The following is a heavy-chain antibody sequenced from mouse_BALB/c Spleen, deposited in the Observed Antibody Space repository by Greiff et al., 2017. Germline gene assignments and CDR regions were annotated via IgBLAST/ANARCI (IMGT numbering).Heavy chain of an antibody. CDR1: GFTFSSYG. J-gene: IGHJ2*01. CDR3: ATGTYFDY. V-gene: IGHV5-6-3*01. D-gene: IGHD4-1*01. Sequence: EVQVVESGGGLVQPGGSLKLSCAASGFTFSSYGMSWVRQTPDKRLELVATINSNGGSTYYPDSVKGRFTISRDNAKNTLYLQMSSLKSEDTAMYYCATGTYFDYWGQGTTLTVSS. CDR2: INSNGGST.